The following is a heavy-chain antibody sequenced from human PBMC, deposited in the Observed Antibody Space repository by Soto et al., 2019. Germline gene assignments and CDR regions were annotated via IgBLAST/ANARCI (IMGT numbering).Heavy chain of an antibody. CDR1: GYSFTNYW. CDR3: ARHNRYSSTWFEGWFDP. Sequence: EVQLVQSGAEVKKAGESLKISCQGSGYSFTNYWAGWVRQIPGRGLEWMGIIHPGDSDTRYSPVFQGQVTISADKSISTDYLQWSSLKASDTAMYYCARHNRYSSTWFEGWFDPWGQGTLVTVSS. V-gene: IGHV5-51*03. J-gene: IGHJ5*02. D-gene: IGHD6-13*01. CDR2: IHPGDSDT.